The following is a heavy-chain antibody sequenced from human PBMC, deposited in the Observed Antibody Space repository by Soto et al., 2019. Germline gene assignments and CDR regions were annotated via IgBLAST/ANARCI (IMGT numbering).Heavy chain of an antibody. Sequence: QVQLQESGPGLVKPSGTLSLSCAVSGGSVSNNNWWSWVRQSPGNGLEWIGEIHHSGGTSYNPSLERRATLSGDKAKNELSLRLNYVTAADTAVYYCTKNSAYALDYWGLGILVTVSS. CDR1: GGSVSNNNW. D-gene: IGHD5-12*01. V-gene: IGHV4-4*02. CDR3: TKNSAYALDY. J-gene: IGHJ4*02. CDR2: IHHSGGT.